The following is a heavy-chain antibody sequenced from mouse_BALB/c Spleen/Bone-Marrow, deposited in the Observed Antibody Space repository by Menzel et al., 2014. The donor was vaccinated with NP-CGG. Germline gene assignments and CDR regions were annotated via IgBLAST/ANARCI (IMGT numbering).Heavy chain of an antibody. CDR2: INHYNDYT. CDR3: ARQGRGFDY. Sequence: SGAELVRPGASVKISCKAFGYTFTNHHINWVKQRPGQALDWIGYINHYNDYTSYNQKFKGKATLTVDKSSSIAYMELSSLTSEDTAVYYCARQGRGFDYWGQGTTLTVSS. CDR1: GYTFTNHH. D-gene: IGHD3-3*01. J-gene: IGHJ2*01. V-gene: IGHV1S45*01.